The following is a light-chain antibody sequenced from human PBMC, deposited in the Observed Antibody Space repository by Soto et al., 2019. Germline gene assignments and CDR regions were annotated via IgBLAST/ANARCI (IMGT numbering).Light chain of an antibody. CDR1: SSNIGSNS. Sequence: QSVLTQPPSSSGTPGQRVTISCSGSSSNIGSNSLNGYHQVPGTAPRLLIYSNNQRPSGVSDRISVSKSGTSASLAIRGLRSEDEGDYYCAAWYASLSGWVFGRGPTLTVL. CDR2: SNN. CDR3: AAWYASLSGWV. J-gene: IGLJ3*02. V-gene: IGLV1-47*02.